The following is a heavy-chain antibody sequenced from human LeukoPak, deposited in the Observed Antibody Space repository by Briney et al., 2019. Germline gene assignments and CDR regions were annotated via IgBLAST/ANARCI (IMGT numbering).Heavy chain of an antibody. J-gene: IGHJ4*02. V-gene: IGHV4-39*01. CDR1: GGSISSTSYY. D-gene: IGHD4-17*01. Sequence: PSDTLSLTRTLSGGSISSTSYYLRGIRQPPGTGLTCIGSIYYSGSTYYNPSLKSRVTISVDTSKNQFSLKLSSVTAADTAVYYCARHVPYGDYRVFDYWGQGTLVTVSS. CDR2: IYYSGST. CDR3: ARHVPYGDYRVFDY.